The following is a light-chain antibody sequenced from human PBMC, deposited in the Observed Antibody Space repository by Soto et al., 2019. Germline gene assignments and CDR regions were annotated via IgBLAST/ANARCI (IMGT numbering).Light chain of an antibody. CDR2: DAS. Sequence: DIQMTQSPSSLSASVGDRVTITCQASQDISNYLNWYHQKPGNAPKLLIYDASNLETGVPSRFSGSGSGTAFTFTISSLQHEDISTYYCQQHDNISPTFGQGTKVDIK. J-gene: IGKJ1*01. CDR3: QQHDNISPT. CDR1: QDISNY. V-gene: IGKV1-33*01.